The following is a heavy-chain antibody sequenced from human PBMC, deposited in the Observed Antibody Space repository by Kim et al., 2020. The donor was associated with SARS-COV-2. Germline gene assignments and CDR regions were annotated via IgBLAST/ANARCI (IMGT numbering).Heavy chain of an antibody. CDR3: ASTMVRGEFDY. J-gene: IGHJ4*02. CDR2: INHSGST. V-gene: IGHV4-34*01. Sequence: SETLSLTCAVYGGSFSGYYWSWIRQPPGKGLEWIGEINHSGSTNYNPSLKSRVTISVDTSKNQFSLKLSSVTAADTAVYYCASTMVRGEFDYWGQGTLVTVSS. CDR1: GGSFSGYY. D-gene: IGHD3-10*01.